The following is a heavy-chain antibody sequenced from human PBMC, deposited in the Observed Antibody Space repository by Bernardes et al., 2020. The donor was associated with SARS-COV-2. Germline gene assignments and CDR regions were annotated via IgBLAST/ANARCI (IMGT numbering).Heavy chain of an antibody. V-gene: IGHV4-39*01. Sequence: SETLSLTCSVSGGSIRSNNYYWGWLRQPPGMYLEWIGSIFYSGSTSYNTSLKSRVTLSVDTSKNLFSLTFNSVTAADTAVYYCASIGGGGEDYWGQGTLVTVSS. J-gene: IGHJ4*02. CDR1: GGSIRSNNYY. CDR3: ASIGGGGEDY. CDR2: IFYSGST. D-gene: IGHD3-10*01.